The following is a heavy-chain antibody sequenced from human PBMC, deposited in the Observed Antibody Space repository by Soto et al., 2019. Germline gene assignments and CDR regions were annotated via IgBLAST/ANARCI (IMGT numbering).Heavy chain of an antibody. J-gene: IGHJ6*03. CDR3: ARDEAVVVVPAASFGPDSIDYYYYMDV. CDR1: GGTFSSYT. Sequence: QVQLVQSGAEVQKPGSSVKVSCKASGGTFSSYTISWVRQAPGQGLEWMGRIIPILGIANYAQKFQGRVTITADKSTSTAYRELSSLRSEDTAVYYCARDEAVVVVPAASFGPDSIDYYYYMDVWGKGTTVTVSS. D-gene: IGHD2-2*01. V-gene: IGHV1-69*08. CDR2: IIPILGIA.